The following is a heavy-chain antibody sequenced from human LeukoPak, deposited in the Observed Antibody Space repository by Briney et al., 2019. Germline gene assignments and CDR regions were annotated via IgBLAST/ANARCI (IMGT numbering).Heavy chain of an antibody. Sequence: GRSLRLSCAASGFTFSSYAMSWVRQAPGKGLEWVSAISGSGGSTYYADSVKGRFTISRDNSKNTLYLQMNSLRAEDTAVYYCAKGSQDCSSTSCYFLSGFDPWGQGTLVTVSS. CDR1: GFTFSSYA. CDR3: AKGSQDCSSTSCYFLSGFDP. J-gene: IGHJ5*02. CDR2: ISGSGGST. V-gene: IGHV3-23*01. D-gene: IGHD2-2*01.